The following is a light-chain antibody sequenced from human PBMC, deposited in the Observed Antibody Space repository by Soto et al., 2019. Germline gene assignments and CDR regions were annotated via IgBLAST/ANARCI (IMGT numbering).Light chain of an antibody. Sequence: AIQMTQSPSSLSASVGDGVTITCRASQGIGTELGWYQQRPGKAPRRLIYGTSTLQHGDPSRFRGSGSYTDSTPINSSPQPEDFATYYCLEDYTYPRTFGQGTMVEIK. V-gene: IGKV1-6*01. CDR2: GTS. J-gene: IGKJ1*01. CDR1: QGIGTE. CDR3: LEDYTYPRT.